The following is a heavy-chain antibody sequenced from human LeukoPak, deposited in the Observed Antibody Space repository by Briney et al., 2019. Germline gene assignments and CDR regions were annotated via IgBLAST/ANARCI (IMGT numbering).Heavy chain of an antibody. J-gene: IGHJ4*02. CDR1: GFTFSSYG. CDR2: ISYDGSNK. D-gene: IGHD3-16*01. CDR3: AKGEIEY. V-gene: IGHV3-30*18. Sequence: PGGSLRLSCAASGFTFSSYGMHWVRQAPGKGLEWVAVISYDGSNKYYADSVKGRFTISRDNSKNTLYLQMNSLRAEDTAVYYCAKGEIEYWGQGTLVTVSS.